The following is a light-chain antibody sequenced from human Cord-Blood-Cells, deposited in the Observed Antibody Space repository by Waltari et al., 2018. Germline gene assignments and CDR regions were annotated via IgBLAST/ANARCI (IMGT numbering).Light chain of an antibody. V-gene: IGLV3-19*01. Sequence: SSELTPDPAVSVALGQTVRITCQGDSLRSYYASWYQQKPGQAPVLVTYGKNNRPTGIPDRFSGSSSGNTASLTITGAQAEDEADYYCNSRDSSGNHLVVFGGGTKLTVL. CDR3: NSRDSSGNHLVV. CDR1: SLRSYY. J-gene: IGLJ2*01. CDR2: GKN.